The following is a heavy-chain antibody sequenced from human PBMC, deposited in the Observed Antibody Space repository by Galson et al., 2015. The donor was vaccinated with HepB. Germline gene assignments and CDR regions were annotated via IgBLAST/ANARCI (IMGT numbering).Heavy chain of an antibody. V-gene: IGHV3-30*03. J-gene: IGHJ6*02. CDR3: ARSGHSSSWYPEAYYYYGMDV. D-gene: IGHD6-13*01. Sequence: SLRLSCAASGFTFSSYGMHWVRQAPGKGLEWVAVISYDGSNKYYADSVKGRFTISRDNSKNTLYLQMNSLRAEDTAVYYCARSGHSSSWYPEAYYYYGMDVWGQGTTVTVSS. CDR1: GFTFSSYG. CDR2: ISYDGSNK.